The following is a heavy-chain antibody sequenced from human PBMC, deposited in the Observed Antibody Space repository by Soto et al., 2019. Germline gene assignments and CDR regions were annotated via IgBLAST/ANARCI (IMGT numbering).Heavy chain of an antibody. Sequence: QIHLQQSGPGLVKPSQPLSLTCGTSGDSVSTNSATWDWIRQSPSRGLEWLGRTYYRSNWYTDYAVSVKGRITISPDTSNNPLSLQLNSVTPDDTAVYYCARLIGNSWLDSWGQGTLVTVSS. CDR2: TYYRSNWYT. D-gene: IGHD2-8*01. V-gene: IGHV6-1*01. CDR3: ARLIGNSWLDS. CDR1: GDSVSTNSAT. J-gene: IGHJ5*01.